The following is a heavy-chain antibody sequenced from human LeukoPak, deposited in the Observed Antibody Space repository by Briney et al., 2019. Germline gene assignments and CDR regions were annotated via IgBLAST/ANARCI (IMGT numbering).Heavy chain of an antibody. D-gene: IGHD3-10*01. V-gene: IGHV3-21*04. CDR3: AKDRGGGYDSGSRPLDY. Sequence: GGSLRLSCAASGFTLSSYSMNWVRQAPGKGLEWVSSISSSSTYIYYADSVKGRFTISRDNAKNSLYLQMNSLRAEDTAVYYCAKDRGGGYDSGSRPLDYWGQGTLVTVSS. CDR2: ISSSSTYI. J-gene: IGHJ4*02. CDR1: GFTLSSYS.